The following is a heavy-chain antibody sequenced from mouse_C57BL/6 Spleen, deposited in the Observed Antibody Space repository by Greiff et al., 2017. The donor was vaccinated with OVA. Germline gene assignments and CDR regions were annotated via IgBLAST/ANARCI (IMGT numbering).Heavy chain of an antibody. CDR2: INPYNGDT. V-gene: IGHV1-20*01. CDR3: ARVDSYYAMDY. CDR1: GYSFTGYF. J-gene: IGHJ4*01. Sequence: EVQLQQSGPELVKPGDSVKISCKASGYSFTGYFMNWVMQSHGKSLEWIGRINPYNGDTFYNQKFKGKATLTVDKSSSTAHMELRSLTSEDSAVYYCARVDSYYAMDYWGQGTSVTVSS.